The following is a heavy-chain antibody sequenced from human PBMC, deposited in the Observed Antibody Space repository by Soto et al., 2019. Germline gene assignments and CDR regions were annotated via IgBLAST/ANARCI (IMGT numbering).Heavy chain of an antibody. CDR1: GGSISSGTYY. V-gene: IGHV4-39*01. CDR2: IFYSGST. Sequence: PSETLSLTCTVSGGSISSGTYYWGWIRQPPGEGLEWIGSIFYSGSTYYNPSLKSRVTISVDTSKNQFSLKLSPVTAADTAVYYCARHADRGQLVTAFDYWGQGTLVTV. D-gene: IGHD6-6*01. CDR3: ARHADRGQLVTAFDY. J-gene: IGHJ4*02.